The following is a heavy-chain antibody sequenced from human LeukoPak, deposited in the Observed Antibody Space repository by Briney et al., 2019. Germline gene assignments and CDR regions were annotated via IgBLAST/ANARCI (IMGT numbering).Heavy chain of an antibody. Sequence: GGSLRLSCAASGFTVSSNYVSWVRQAPGKGLEWVSVIYSGGSTYYADSVKGRFTISRDNSKNTLYLQMNSLRAEDTAVYYCARVPNSSGWSTFDYWGLGTLVTVSS. CDR2: IYSGGST. J-gene: IGHJ4*02. CDR3: ARVPNSSGWSTFDY. CDR1: GFTVSSNY. D-gene: IGHD6-19*01. V-gene: IGHV3-66*01.